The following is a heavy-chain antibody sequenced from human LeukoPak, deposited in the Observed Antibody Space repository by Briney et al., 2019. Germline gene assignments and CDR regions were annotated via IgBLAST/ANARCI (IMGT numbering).Heavy chain of an antibody. CDR1: GFTVSDNY. Sequence: GGSLRLSCAASGFTVSDNYMSWVRQAPGKGLEGVSVMYSRGDTYYANSVKGRFTFSRDISKNTLYLQMNGLRTEDTAMYYCARDAPQVPAAGVLASWGQGTLVIVSS. D-gene: IGHD6-13*01. CDR2: MYSRGDT. J-gene: IGHJ5*02. V-gene: IGHV3-53*01. CDR3: ARDAPQVPAAGVLAS.